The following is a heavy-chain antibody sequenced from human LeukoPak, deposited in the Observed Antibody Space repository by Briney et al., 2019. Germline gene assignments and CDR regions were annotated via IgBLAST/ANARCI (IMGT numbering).Heavy chain of an antibody. CDR1: GFTFSSHH. CDR2: IKPDGSEK. V-gene: IGHV3-7*01. D-gene: IGHD2-2*01. J-gene: IGHJ4*02. CDR3: ARMSSYCDY. Sequence: SGGSLRLSCVASGFTFSSHHINWVRQTPGKGLESVATIKPDGSEKYYVDSVKGRFTISRDNAKSSLYLQMNSLRAEDTGVYFCARMSSYCDYWGQGTLVTVSS.